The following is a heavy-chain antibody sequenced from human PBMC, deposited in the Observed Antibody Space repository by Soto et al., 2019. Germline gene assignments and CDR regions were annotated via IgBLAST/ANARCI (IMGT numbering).Heavy chain of an antibody. CDR3: ARDSAGTYYYYYGMDV. D-gene: IGHD1-1*01. CDR2: IYSGGST. CDR1: GFTVSSNY. J-gene: IGHJ6*02. V-gene: IGHV3-53*01. Sequence: QPGGSLRLSCAASGFTVSSNYMSWVRQAPGKGLEWVSVIYSGGSTYYADSVKGRFTISRDNSKNTLYLQMNSLRAEDTAVYYCARDSAGTYYYYYGMDVWGQGTTVTVSS.